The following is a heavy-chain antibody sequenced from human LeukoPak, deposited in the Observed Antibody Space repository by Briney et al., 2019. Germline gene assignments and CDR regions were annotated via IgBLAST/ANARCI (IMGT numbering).Heavy chain of an antibody. J-gene: IGHJ3*02. CDR1: GGTFSSYA. CDR2: IIPIFGTA. V-gene: IGHV1-69*13. Sequence: ASVKVSCKASGGTFSSYAISWVRQAPGQGLEWMGGIIPIFGTANYAQKFQGRVTITADESTSTAYMELRSLSPEDTAVYYCAREGWASDAFDIWGQGTMVTVSS. CDR3: AREGWASDAFDI. D-gene: IGHD6-19*01.